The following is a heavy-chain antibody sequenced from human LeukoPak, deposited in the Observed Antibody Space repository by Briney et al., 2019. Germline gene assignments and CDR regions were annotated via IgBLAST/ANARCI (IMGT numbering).Heavy chain of an antibody. CDR1: GFPFCLYA. Sequence: GGSLRLSCAPSGFPFCLYAMSWVRHAPGKGLEWGSGFSGSGGSTYYADSVKGRFTISRDNSKNTLYLQMNSLRAEDTAVYYCTKDQTLYCSSTSCYAPSFDYWGQGTLVTVSS. D-gene: IGHD2-2*01. CDR2: FSGSGGST. V-gene: IGHV3-23*01. J-gene: IGHJ4*02. CDR3: TKDQTLYCSSTSCYAPSFDY.